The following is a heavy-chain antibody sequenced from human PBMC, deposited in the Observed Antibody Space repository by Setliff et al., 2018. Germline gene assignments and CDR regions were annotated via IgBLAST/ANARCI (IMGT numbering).Heavy chain of an antibody. CDR3: AKGLRGVVYYYYGLDV. Sequence: GGSLRLSCAASGFTFSSYWMSWVRQAPGKGLEWVANIKQVGSVKYYVDSVKGRFTISRDNSKNTLYLQMNSLRAEDTAVYYCAKGLRGVVYYYYGLDVWGRGTTVTVSS. J-gene: IGHJ6*02. D-gene: IGHD3-3*01. CDR2: IKQVGSVK. CDR1: GFTFSSYW. V-gene: IGHV3-7*03.